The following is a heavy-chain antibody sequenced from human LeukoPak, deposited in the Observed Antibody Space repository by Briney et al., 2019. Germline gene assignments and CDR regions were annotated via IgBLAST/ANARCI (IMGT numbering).Heavy chain of an antibody. V-gene: IGHV3-23*01. CDR1: GFTFSSYA. Sequence: PGGTLRLSCAASGFTFSSYAMSWVRQAPGKGLEWVSAISGSGGSTYYADSVKGRFTISRDNSKNTLYLQMNSLRAEDTAVYYCAKKRQQPNGFLDYWGQGTLVTVSS. CDR2: ISGSGGST. D-gene: IGHD6-13*01. CDR3: AKKRQQPNGFLDY. J-gene: IGHJ4*02.